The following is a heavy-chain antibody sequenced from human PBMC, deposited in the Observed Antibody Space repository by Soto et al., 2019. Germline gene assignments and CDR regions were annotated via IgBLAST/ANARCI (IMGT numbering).Heavy chain of an antibody. CDR1: GGTFSSYA. D-gene: IGHD3-3*01. J-gene: IGHJ6*02. V-gene: IGHV1-69*13. Sequence: SVKVSCKASGGTFSSYAISWVRQAPGQGLEWKGGIIPIFGTANYAQKFQGRVTITADESTSTAYMELSSLRSEDTAVYYCARRXGKLRFLEWPLYYGMDVWGLGTTVTVSS. CDR2: IIPIFGTA. CDR3: ARRXGKLRFLEWPLYYGMDV.